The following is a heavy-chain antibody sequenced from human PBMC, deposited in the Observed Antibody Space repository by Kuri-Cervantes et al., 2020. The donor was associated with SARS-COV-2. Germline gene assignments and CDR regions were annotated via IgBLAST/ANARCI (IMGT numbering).Heavy chain of an antibody. Sequence: SVKVSCKASGGSFSSYAISWVRQAPGQGLEWMGGVIPVLGTANYAQKFQDRVAITADDSTSTAYMELSRLGADDTAVYYCASYGFDLNYYYYYYMDVWGKGTTVTVSS. V-gene: IGHV1-69*13. J-gene: IGHJ6*03. CDR1: GGSFSSYA. CDR2: VIPVLGTA. D-gene: IGHD3-10*01. CDR3: ASYGFDLNYYYYYYMDV.